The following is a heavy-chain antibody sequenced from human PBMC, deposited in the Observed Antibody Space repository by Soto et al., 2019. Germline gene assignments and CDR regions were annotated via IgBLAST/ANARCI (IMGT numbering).Heavy chain of an antibody. CDR2: IYYSGST. D-gene: IGHD3-22*01. V-gene: IGHV4-59*01. CDR3: ARVDSSRDGVYFDY. Sequence: QVQLQESGPGLVKPSETLSLTCTVSGGSIRSYYWSWIRQPPGKGLEWIGYIYYSGSTNYNPSLKSRVTISVDTSTNQFSLKLSSVTAADTAVYYCARVDSSRDGVYFDYWGQGTLVTVSS. CDR1: GGSIRSYY. J-gene: IGHJ4*02.